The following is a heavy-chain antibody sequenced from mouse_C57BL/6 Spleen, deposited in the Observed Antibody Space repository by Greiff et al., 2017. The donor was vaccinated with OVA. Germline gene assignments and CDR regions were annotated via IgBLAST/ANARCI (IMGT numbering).Heavy chain of an antibody. CDR1: GYTFTDYN. V-gene: IGHV1-18*01. Sequence: VQLKQSGPELVKPGASVKIPCKASGYTFTDYNMDWVKQSHGKSLEWIGDINPNNGGTIYNQKFKGKATLTVDKSSSTAYMELRSLTSEDTAIYNCAIERSDGNSSYYFGYWGQGTTLTGSS. CDR3: AIERSDGNSSYYFGY. J-gene: IGHJ2*01. D-gene: IGHD1-1*01. CDR2: INPNNGGT.